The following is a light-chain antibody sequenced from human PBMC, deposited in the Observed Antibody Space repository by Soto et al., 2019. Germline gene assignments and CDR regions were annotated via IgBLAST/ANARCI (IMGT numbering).Light chain of an antibody. V-gene: IGKV4-1*01. J-gene: IGKJ1*01. Sequence: DIVMTQSPDSLAVSLGERATINCKSSQSVLYSSNNKNYLTWYQQKPGQPPKLLIYWASTRESGVPDRFSGSGSGTYFTLTVSRLQAEDEAVYYCQQYYSTPWTFGQGTKVEIK. CDR1: QSVLYSSNNKNY. CDR3: QQYYSTPWT. CDR2: WAS.